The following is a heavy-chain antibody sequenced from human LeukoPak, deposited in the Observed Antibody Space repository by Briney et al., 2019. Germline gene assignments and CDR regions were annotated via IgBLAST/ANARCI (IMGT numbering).Heavy chain of an antibody. CDR3: AREDSGYDYKFDY. CDR2: ISSSSSYI. CDR1: GFTFSSYS. D-gene: IGHD5-12*01. J-gene: IGHJ4*02. V-gene: IGHV3-21*01. Sequence: GGSLRLSCAASGFTFSSYSMNWVRQAPGKGLEWVSSISSSSSYIYYADSVKGRFTISRDNAKNSLYLQMNSLRAEDTAVYYCAREDSGYDYKFDYWGQGTLVTVSS.